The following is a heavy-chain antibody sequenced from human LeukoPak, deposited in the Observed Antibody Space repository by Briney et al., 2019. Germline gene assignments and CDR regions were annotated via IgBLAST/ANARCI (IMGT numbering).Heavy chain of an antibody. CDR1: GFTFSNAW. CDR2: INSKTDGGTT. CDR3: TTEVGTPMYYFDY. J-gene: IGHJ4*02. V-gene: IGHV3-15*01. D-gene: IGHD4-23*01. Sequence: GGSLRLSCAASGFTFSNAWMSWVRQAPGKGLEWVGRINSKTDGGTTDYAAPVKGRFTISRDDSKNTLSPHMNSLKTEDTAVYYCTTEVGTPMYYFDYWGQGTLVTVSS.